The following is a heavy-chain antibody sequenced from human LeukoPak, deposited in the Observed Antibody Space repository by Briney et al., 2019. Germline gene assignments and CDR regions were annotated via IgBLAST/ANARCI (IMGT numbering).Heavy chain of an antibody. V-gene: IGHV3-30*02. Sequence: PGGSLRLSCAASGFTFNNYGMHWVRQAPGKGLEWVAFIWYDGSNEYYADSVKGRFTISRDNSKNTLYLQMSGLRAEDTAVYYCAKAWSYCSSTSCSAPGYWGQGTLVTVSS. CDR3: AKAWSYCSSTSCSAPGY. J-gene: IGHJ4*02. D-gene: IGHD2-2*01. CDR2: IWYDGSNE. CDR1: GFTFNNYG.